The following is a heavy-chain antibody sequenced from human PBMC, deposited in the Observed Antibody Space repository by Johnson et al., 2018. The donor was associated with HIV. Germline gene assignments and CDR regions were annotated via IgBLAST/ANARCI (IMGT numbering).Heavy chain of an antibody. CDR3: ARVLWFGELFSRAFDI. J-gene: IGHJ3*02. D-gene: IGHD3-10*01. CDR1: GFTFSSYA. CDR2: ISYDGSNK. V-gene: IGHV3-30-3*01. Sequence: QVQLVESGGGVVQPGRSLRLSCAASGFTFSSYAMHWVRQAPGKGLECVAVISYDGSNKYYADSVKGRFTISRDNSKNTLYLQMNSLRAEDTAVYYCARVLWFGELFSRAFDIWGQGTMVTVSS.